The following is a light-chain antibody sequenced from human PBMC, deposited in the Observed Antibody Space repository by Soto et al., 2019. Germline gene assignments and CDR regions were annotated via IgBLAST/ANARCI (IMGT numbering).Light chain of an antibody. CDR3: QQYNNWPPVT. V-gene: IGKV3-15*01. CDR2: GAS. J-gene: IGKJ4*01. CDR1: ENIYTN. Sequence: EIVMAQSPATLSVSPGERAALSCRASENIYTNLAWYQQKPGQAPRLLFYGASTRAPGLPARFSGTGSGTEFTLTINGLQAEDSAVYYCQQYNNWPPVTFGGGIKVDIK.